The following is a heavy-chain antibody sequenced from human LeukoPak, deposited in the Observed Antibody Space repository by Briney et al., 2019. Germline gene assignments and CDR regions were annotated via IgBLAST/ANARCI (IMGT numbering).Heavy chain of an antibody. CDR1: GFTFSSYS. J-gene: IGHJ3*02. Sequence: PGGSLRLSCAASGFTFSSYSMNWVRQAPGKGLEWVSYISSGSSTIYYADSVKGRFTISRDNAKNSLYLQMNSLRAEDTAVYYCAGYDTMSQSAFDIWGQGTMVTVSS. D-gene: IGHD3-22*01. V-gene: IGHV3-48*04. CDR2: ISSGSSTI. CDR3: AGYDTMSQSAFDI.